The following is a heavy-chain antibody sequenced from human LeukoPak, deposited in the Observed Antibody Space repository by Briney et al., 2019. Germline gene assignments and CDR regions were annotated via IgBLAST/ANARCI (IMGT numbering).Heavy chain of an antibody. CDR1: GFTFDDYG. D-gene: IGHD1-26*01. CDR3: ARNGRGVGATGYFQH. V-gene: IGHV3-20*04. Sequence: GGSLRLSCAVSGFTFDDYGMSWGRDAPAKGEEWGFGINWNGGSTGYADSVKGRFTISRDSAKNSLYLQMNSLRAEDTALYYCARNGRGVGATGYFQHWGQGTLVTVSS. J-gene: IGHJ1*01. CDR2: INWNGGST.